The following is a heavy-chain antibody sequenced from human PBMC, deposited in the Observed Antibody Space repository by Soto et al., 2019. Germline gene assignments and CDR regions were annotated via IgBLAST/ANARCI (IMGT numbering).Heavy chain of an antibody. CDR3: AKGGDSVYDFWYFDL. D-gene: IGHD5-12*01. V-gene: IGHV3-23*01. Sequence: EVQLLESGGGLVQPGGSLRLSCAASGFTFSNYAMNWVRQAPGKGLEWVSSITGSGDKTYYADSVKGRFTISRDNSKNTLYLQMNSLRAEDTAVYSCAKGGDSVYDFWYFDLWGRGTLVTVSS. CDR2: ITGSGDKT. J-gene: IGHJ2*01. CDR1: GFTFSNYA.